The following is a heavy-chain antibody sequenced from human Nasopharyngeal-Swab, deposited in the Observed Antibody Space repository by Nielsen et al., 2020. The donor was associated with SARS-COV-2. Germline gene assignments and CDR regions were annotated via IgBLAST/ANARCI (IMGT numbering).Heavy chain of an antibody. CDR1: GYIFTSYW. J-gene: IGHJ4*02. D-gene: IGHD3-22*01. V-gene: IGHV5-10-1*01. CDR3: ARSYYYDSSGYYFDY. CDR2: IDPSDSYT. Sequence: GESLKISCKGSGYIFTSYWISWVRQMPGKGLEWMGRIDPSDSYTNYSPSFQGHVTISADKSISTAYLQWSSLKASDTAMYYCARSYYYDSSGYYFDYWGQGTLVTVSS.